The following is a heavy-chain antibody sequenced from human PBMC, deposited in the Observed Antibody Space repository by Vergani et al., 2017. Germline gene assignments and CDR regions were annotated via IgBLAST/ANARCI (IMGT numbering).Heavy chain of an antibody. J-gene: IGHJ4*02. Sequence: QVQLQQWGAGLLKPSETLSLTCGVHGGSFSVYYWSWIRQSPGKGLEWIGAINDIGTTNYNPSLRSRVTISVDTSKTQFSLRLNSVTAADTAVYFCARFRGTDIVGTAFDHWAQGTLVTVAS. V-gene: IGHV4-34*01. CDR1: GGSFSVYY. D-gene: IGHD5-12*01. CDR3: ARFRGTDIVGTAFDH. CDR2: INDIGTT.